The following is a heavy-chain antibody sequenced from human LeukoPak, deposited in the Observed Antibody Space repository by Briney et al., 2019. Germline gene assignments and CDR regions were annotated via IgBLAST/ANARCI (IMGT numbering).Heavy chain of an antibody. CDR2: INHSGST. Sequence: SETLSLTCAVYGGSFSGYYWSWIRQPPGKGLEWIGEINHSGSTNYNPSLKSRVTISVDTSKNQFSLKLSSVTAADTAVYYCASVSPTGEGDWGQGTLVTVSS. CDR3: ASVSPTGEGD. D-gene: IGHD3-16*01. CDR1: GGSFSGYY. V-gene: IGHV4-34*01. J-gene: IGHJ4*02.